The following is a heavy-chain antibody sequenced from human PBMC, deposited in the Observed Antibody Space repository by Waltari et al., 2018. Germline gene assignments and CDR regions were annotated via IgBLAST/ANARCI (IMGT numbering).Heavy chain of an antibody. CDR2: IYPGVNT. CDR1: GYSISRGYY. Sequence: QVQLRESGPGLVKPSETLSLTSTVSGYSISRGYYWGWIRQSPGKGLEWIASIYPGVNTYYSPSLNSRLTISVDTSKNQFYLKLSSVTAADTAVYYCASSFPIAYFDYWGQGTLVTVSS. V-gene: IGHV4-38-2*02. D-gene: IGHD2-21*01. CDR3: ASSFPIAYFDY. J-gene: IGHJ4*02.